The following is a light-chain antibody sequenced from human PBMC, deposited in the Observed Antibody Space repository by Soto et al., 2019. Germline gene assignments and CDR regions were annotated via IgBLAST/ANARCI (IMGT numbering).Light chain of an antibody. J-gene: IGKJ5*01. Sequence: EIVLTQSPGTLSLSPGDRATLSCRASQSVSSSYLAWYQQKPGQAPKLLIYGASSRATGIPDRFSGSGSGTYFTLIISRLVTEYFAVYYCQLYGTSSITFGQGTRLEIQ. CDR1: QSVSSSY. CDR3: QLYGTSSIT. V-gene: IGKV3-20*01. CDR2: GAS.